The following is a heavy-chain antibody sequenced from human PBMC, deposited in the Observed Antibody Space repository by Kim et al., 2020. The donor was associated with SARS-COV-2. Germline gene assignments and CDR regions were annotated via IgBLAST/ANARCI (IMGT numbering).Heavy chain of an antibody. V-gene: IGHV4-39*01. Sequence: SETLSLTCTVSGGSISSSTYHWGWIRQPPGKGLEWIGSIYYSGSTYYNPSLKSRVTISVDTSKNQFSLKLSSVTAADTAVYYCASSNSKVYDFWSGFSGGYYFDYWGQGTLVTVSS. D-gene: IGHD3-3*01. J-gene: IGHJ4*02. CDR1: GGSISSSTYH. CDR3: ASSNSKVYDFWSGFSGGYYFDY. CDR2: IYYSGST.